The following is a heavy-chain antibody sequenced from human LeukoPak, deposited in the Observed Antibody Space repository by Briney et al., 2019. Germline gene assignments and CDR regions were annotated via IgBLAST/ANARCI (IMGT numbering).Heavy chain of an antibody. D-gene: IGHD6-13*01. Sequence: GGSLRLSCVASGFTFSSYSMNWVRQAPGKGLEWVSYISSSSSTIYYGDSVKGRFTISRDNAKNSLYLQLNSLRAEDTAVYYCARGIALAGTNDAFDVWGQGTMVTVSS. CDR1: GFTFSSYS. CDR2: ISSSSSTI. J-gene: IGHJ3*01. V-gene: IGHV3-48*01. CDR3: ARGIALAGTNDAFDV.